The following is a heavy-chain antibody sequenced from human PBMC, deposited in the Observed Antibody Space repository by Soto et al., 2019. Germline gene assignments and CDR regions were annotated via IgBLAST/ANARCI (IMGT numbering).Heavy chain of an antibody. CDR2: INHSGIT. V-gene: IGHV4-34*01. CDR1: GGSFSGYY. CDR3: ASVLVDY. J-gene: IGHJ4*02. Sequence: PSETLSLTCAVYGGSFSGYYLSWIRQPPGKGLEWIGEINHSGITNYNPSLKSRVTISVDTSKNQFSLKLSSVTAEETAVYYCASVLVDYWGQGTLVTVSS.